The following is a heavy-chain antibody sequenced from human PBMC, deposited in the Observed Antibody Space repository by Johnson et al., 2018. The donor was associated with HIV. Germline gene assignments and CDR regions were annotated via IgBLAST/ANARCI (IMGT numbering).Heavy chain of an antibody. CDR3: ARSWELGETAFDI. D-gene: IGHD1-26*01. CDR1: GFTVSGNY. Sequence: VQLVESGGGVVRSGGSLRLSCRASGFTVSGNYMNWVRQAPGKGLEWVSVIYSDESTYYADSVQGKFTLSRDNSKNTLYLQMNSLRAEDTAVYYCARSWELGETAFDIWGQGTMVTVSS. J-gene: IGHJ3*02. CDR2: IYSDEST. V-gene: IGHV3-66*01.